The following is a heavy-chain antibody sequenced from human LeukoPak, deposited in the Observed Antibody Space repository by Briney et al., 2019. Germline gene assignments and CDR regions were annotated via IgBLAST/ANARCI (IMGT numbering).Heavy chain of an antibody. CDR1: GFTFCSYG. CDR3: AKLGQLVPEN. J-gene: IGHJ4*02. CDR2: IWYDGSNK. D-gene: IGHD6-6*01. Sequence: GGALRLSCAASGFTFCSYGMHWVRQAPGKGLEWVAVIWYDGSNKYYADSVKGRFTISRDNSKNALYLQMNSLRAEDTAVYYCAKLGQLVPENWGQGALVTVSS. V-gene: IGHV3-33*06.